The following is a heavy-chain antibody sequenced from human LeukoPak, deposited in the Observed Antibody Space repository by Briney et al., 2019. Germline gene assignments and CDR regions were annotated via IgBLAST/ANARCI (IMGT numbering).Heavy chain of an antibody. CDR3: ARDTGGGDPIYWYFDL. J-gene: IGHJ2*01. CDR1: GFTFDDYG. Sequence: PGGSLRLSCAASGFTFDDYGMSWVRQAPVKGLEWVSGINWNGGSTGYADSVKGRFTISRDNAKNSLYLQMNSLRAEDTALYYCARDTGGGDPIYWYFDLWGRGTLVTVSS. D-gene: IGHD2-21*02. CDR2: INWNGGST. V-gene: IGHV3-20*04.